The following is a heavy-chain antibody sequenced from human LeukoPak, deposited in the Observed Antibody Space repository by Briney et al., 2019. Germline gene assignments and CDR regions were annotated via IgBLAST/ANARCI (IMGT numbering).Heavy chain of an antibody. Sequence: GGSLRLSCAASGFTFSSYGMHWVRQAPGKGLEWVAVIWYDGSNKYYADSVKGRFTISRDNSKNTLYLQMNSLRAEDTAVYYCAGEIFGVALDYYGMDVWGQGTTVTVSS. J-gene: IGHJ6*02. CDR3: AGEIFGVALDYYGMDV. D-gene: IGHD3-3*01. V-gene: IGHV3-33*01. CDR1: GFTFSSYG. CDR2: IWYDGSNK.